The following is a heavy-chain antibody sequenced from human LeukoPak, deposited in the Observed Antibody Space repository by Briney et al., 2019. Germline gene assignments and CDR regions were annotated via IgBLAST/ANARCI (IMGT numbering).Heavy chain of an antibody. D-gene: IGHD3-10*01. J-gene: IGHJ5*02. CDR3: ARGEPGITMVRNQP. Sequence: SETLSLTCAVYGGSFSGYYWTWIRQPPGKGLEWIWEINHSGSTYYNPSLKSRVTISVDTSKNQFSLKLSSVTAADTAVYYCARGEPGITMVRNQPWGQGTLVTVSS. CDR1: GGSFSGYY. V-gene: IGHV4-34*01. CDR2: INHSGST.